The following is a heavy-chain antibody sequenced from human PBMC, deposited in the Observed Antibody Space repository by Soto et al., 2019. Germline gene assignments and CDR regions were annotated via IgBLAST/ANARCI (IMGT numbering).Heavy chain of an antibody. D-gene: IGHD1-7*01. CDR3: AGTTSHQWYYMDV. CDR2: TYYRSRWYN. Sequence: PSQTLSLTCDISGDSVSSNSAAWNWIRQSPSRGLEWLARTYYRSRWYNDYAVSVRSRITVNPDTSKNQFSLQLTSVTPEDTAVYYCAGTTSHQWYYMDVWGKGTTVTVSS. J-gene: IGHJ6*03. CDR1: GDSVSSNSAA. V-gene: IGHV6-1*01.